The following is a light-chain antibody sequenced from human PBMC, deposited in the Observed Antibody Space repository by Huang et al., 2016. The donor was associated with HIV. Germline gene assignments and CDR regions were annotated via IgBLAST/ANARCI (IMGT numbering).Light chain of an antibody. V-gene: IGKV1-39*01. J-gene: IGKJ2*01. Sequence: DIQMTQFPTSLSASVEDRVTITCRAGQAIDKYLNWYQQKSGRAPRLLIYGVSKLQSGLPSRFSGRASGTHFSLTINSLQPDDSAIYYCQQSYRTPRTFGQGTNLEI. CDR2: GVS. CDR1: QAIDKY. CDR3: QQSYRTPRT.